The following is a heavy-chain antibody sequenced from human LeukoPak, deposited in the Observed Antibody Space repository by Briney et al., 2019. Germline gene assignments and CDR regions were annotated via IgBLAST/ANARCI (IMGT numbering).Heavy chain of an antibody. CDR3: ARTPRYFDWLLEPTIDY. D-gene: IGHD3-9*01. CDR1: GGTFSSYA. V-gene: IGHV1-69*04. J-gene: IGHJ4*02. CDR2: IIPILGIA. Sequence: EASVKVSCKASGGTFSSYAIRWVRQAPGQGLEWMGRIIPILGIANYAQKFQGRVTITADKSTSTAYMELRSLRSDDTAVYYCARTPRYFDWLLEPTIDYWGQGTLVTVSS.